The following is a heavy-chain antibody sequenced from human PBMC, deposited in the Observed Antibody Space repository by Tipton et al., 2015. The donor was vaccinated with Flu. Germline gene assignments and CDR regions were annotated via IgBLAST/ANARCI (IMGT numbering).Heavy chain of an antibody. Sequence: LRLSCAVSGDSISSDYYWGWIRQFPGKGLEWTGSVSRTGDTNYNPSLKSRVTISIDTSKNQFSLKMKSVTAADMAAYYCARRDCSNYVSDPKSWFDPWGQGTLVAVSS. CDR2: VSRTGDT. CDR1: GDSISSDYY. CDR3: ARRDCSNYVSDPKSWFDP. V-gene: IGHV4-38-2*01. D-gene: IGHD4-11*01. J-gene: IGHJ5*02.